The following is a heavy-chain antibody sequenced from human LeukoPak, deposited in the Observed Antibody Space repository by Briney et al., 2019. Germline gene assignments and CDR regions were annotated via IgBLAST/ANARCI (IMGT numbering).Heavy chain of an antibody. Sequence: GGSLRLSCAAPVFTFYAYGISRVRQAPGKGRGWVSGINWYSGSRGYTDSLKGRLTISRDNAKNFLYLQMNSLRAEDTALYYCARDLNDFWSGYHFDYWGQGTLVSVSS. CDR3: ARDLNDFWSGYHFDY. CDR2: INWYSGSR. J-gene: IGHJ4*02. V-gene: IGHV3-20*04. D-gene: IGHD3-3*01. CDR1: VFTFYAYG.